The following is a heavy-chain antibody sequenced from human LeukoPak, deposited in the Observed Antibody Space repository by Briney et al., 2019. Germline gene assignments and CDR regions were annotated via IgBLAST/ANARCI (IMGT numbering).Heavy chain of an antibody. Sequence: SQTLSLTCAISGDSVSSISVAWNWIRQSPSRGLEWLGRTYYRSKWYNEYAVSVKGRITLNPDPSKNQFSLQLTSVTPEDTAVYYCALARSEYHYGMDVWGQGATVTVSS. CDR2: TYYRSKWYN. J-gene: IGHJ6*02. CDR1: GDSVSSISVA. V-gene: IGHV6-1*01. CDR3: ALARSEYHYGMDV.